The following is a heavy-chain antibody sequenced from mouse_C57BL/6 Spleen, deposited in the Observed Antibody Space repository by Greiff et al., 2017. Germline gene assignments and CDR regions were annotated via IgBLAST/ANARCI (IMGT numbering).Heavy chain of an antibody. V-gene: IGHV1-82*01. CDR3: ARIYDGYYDAMDY. CDR1: GYAFSSSW. Sequence: QVQLKQSGPELVKPGASVKISCKASGYAFSSSWMNWVKQRPGKGLEWIGRIYPGDGDTNYNGKFKGKATLTADKSSSTAYMQLSSLTSEDSAVYFCARIYDGYYDAMDYWGQGTSVTVSS. J-gene: IGHJ4*01. CDR2: IYPGDGDT. D-gene: IGHD2-3*01.